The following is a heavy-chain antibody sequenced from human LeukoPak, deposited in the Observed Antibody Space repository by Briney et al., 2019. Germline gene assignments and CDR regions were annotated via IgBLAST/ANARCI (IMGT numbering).Heavy chain of an antibody. CDR3: ARGRRVKIAAAGYNWFDP. D-gene: IGHD6-13*01. CDR1: GFTFSSYS. Sequence: GGSLRLSCAASGFTFSSYSMTWVRQAPGKGLEWVSSISSSSSYIYYADSVKGRFTISRDNAKNSLYLQMNSLRAEDTAVYYCARGRRVKIAAAGYNWFDPWGQGTLVTVSS. CDR2: ISSSSSYI. V-gene: IGHV3-21*01. J-gene: IGHJ5*02.